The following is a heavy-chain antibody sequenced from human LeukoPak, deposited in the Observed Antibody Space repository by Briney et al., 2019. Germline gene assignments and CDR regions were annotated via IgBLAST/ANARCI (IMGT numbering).Heavy chain of an antibody. CDR3: AKLHYDSSGYYSPDFDY. Sequence: GGSLRLSCAASGFTFSDHYMDWVRQAPGKGLEWVAFIRYDGSNKYYADSVKGRFTISRDNSKNTLYLQMNSLRAEDTAVYYCAKLHYDSSGYYSPDFDYWGQGTLVTVSS. J-gene: IGHJ4*02. CDR1: GFTFSDHY. D-gene: IGHD3-22*01. CDR2: IRYDGSNK. V-gene: IGHV3-30*02.